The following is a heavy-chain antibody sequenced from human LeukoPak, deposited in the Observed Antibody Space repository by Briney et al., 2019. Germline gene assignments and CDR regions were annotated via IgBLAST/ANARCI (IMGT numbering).Heavy chain of an antibody. Sequence: PSETLSLTCTVSGDSITSSSYYWGWIRQSPGKGLAWIGSIFYTGRTYSNPSLSSRVSISVDTPTNQFSLKLKSVTAADTSVYYCARLEPAYYYYYMDVWGKGTTVTVSS. D-gene: IGHD1-14*01. CDR3: ARLEPAYYYYYMDV. V-gene: IGHV4-39*07. J-gene: IGHJ6*03. CDR1: GDSITSSSYY. CDR2: IFYTGRT.